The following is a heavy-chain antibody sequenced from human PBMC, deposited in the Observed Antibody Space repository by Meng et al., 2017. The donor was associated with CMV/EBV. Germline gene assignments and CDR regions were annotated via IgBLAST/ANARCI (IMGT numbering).Heavy chain of an antibody. D-gene: IGHD3-10*01. Sequence: GGSLRLSCAASGFTVSSNYMSWVRQAPGQGLEWVSVIYSGGSTYYADSVKGRFTISRDNSKNTLYLQMNSLRAEDTAVYYCATTYYYGSGSYYTLDYWGQGTLVTVSS. CDR3: ATTYYYGSGSYYTLDY. J-gene: IGHJ4*02. CDR1: GFTVSSNY. CDR2: IYSGGST. V-gene: IGHV3-53*01.